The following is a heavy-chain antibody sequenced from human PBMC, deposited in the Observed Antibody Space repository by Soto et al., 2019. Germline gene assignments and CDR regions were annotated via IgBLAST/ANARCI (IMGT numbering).Heavy chain of an antibody. CDR2: MNPNSGNT. CDR3: ARTRIAAAGNWFDP. V-gene: IGHV1-8*01. D-gene: IGHD6-13*01. CDR1: GYTFTSYD. J-gene: IGHJ5*02. Sequence: QVQLVQSGAEVKKPGASVKVSCKASGYTFTSYDINWVRQATGQGLEWMGWMNPNSGNTGYAQKFQGRVTMTRNTSIITAYMERSSLRSEDTAVYYCARTRIAAAGNWFDPWGQGTLVTVSS.